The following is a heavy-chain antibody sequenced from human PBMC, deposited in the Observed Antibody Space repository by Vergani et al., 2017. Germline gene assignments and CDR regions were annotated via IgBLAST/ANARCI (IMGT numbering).Heavy chain of an antibody. Sequence: QVQLQQWGGGLLKPSETLSLTCVVNGGSFTSYHWTWIRQSPGEGLDWFGDINHTGRPDYNPALKIRLTMSVDKSRNQFSLTLNSVTATDTAIYFCARVNTETNGHLYYYYYMDVWGQGTAVTVS. J-gene: IGHJ6*03. CDR3: ARVNTETNGHLYYYYYMDV. CDR2: INHTGRP. D-gene: IGHD4-11*01. CDR1: GGSFTSYH. V-gene: IGHV4-34*01.